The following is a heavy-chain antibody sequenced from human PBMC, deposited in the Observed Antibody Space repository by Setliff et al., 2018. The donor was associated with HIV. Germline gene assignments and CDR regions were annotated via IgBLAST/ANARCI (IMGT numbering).Heavy chain of an antibody. V-gene: IGHV3-21*01. J-gene: IGHJ4*02. D-gene: IGHD3-10*01. CDR2: ISSSSYYI. CDR1: GFTFSSYT. Sequence: GGSLRLSCAASGFTFSSYTMNWVRQAPGKGLEWVSSISSSSYYIYYADSVKGRFTIPRXNAKNSLFLQMNSRRAEDTAGYYCASMEXXXMVPVDYWGQGXXVT. CDR3: ASMEXXXMVPVDY.